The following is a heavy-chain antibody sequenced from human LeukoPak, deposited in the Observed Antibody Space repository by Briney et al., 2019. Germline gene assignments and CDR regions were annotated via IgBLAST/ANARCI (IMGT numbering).Heavy chain of an antibody. J-gene: IGHJ4*02. CDR1: GFTFNNYA. V-gene: IGHV3-23*01. CDR3: AKGVYRDSLGVVDY. Sequence: GGSLRLSCAASGFTFNNYAMSWVRQAPGKGLEWVSAISGSGGTTYYADSVKGRFTISRDDSKNTLNLQINSLRAEDMAVYYCAKGVYRDSLGVVDYWGQGTLVTVSS. CDR2: ISGSGGTT. D-gene: IGHD4-17*01.